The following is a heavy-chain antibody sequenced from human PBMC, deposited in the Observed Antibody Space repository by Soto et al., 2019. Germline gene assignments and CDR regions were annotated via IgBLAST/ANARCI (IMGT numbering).Heavy chain of an antibody. CDR3: ARGAFGAYYLDS. Sequence: EVQLVESGGGLVQPGGSLRLSCVASGFTFSNYWIHWVRQTPGEGLVWVSRIKGDVITTNYADSVKGRFTISRDNAKYTVFLQMNSLRAEDTAVYYCARGAFGAYYLDSWGQGTLVIVS. CDR1: GFTFSNYW. CDR2: IKGDVITT. J-gene: IGHJ4*02. D-gene: IGHD3-3*01. V-gene: IGHV3-74*01.